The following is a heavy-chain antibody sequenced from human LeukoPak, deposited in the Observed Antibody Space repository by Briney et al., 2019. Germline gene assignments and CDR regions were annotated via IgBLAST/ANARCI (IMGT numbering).Heavy chain of an antibody. CDR2: IYSGGST. Sequence: GGSLRLSCAASGFTVSSNYMSWVRQAPGRGLEWVSVIYSGGSTYYADSVKGRFTISRDNSKNTLYLQMNSLRAEDTAVYYCARDYPYYYDSSGYYSFDYWGQGTLVTVSS. D-gene: IGHD3-22*01. CDR1: GFTVSSNY. CDR3: ARDYPYYYDSSGYYSFDY. J-gene: IGHJ4*02. V-gene: IGHV3-66*01.